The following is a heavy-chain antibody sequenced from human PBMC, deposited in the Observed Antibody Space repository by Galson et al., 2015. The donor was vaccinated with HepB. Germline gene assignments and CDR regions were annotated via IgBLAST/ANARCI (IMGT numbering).Heavy chain of an antibody. CDR2: NYYSGTETT. Sequence: LRLSCAASTFIFSTYSMNWIRQPPGKGLEWIGYNYYSGTETTNYNPSLRSRVTISLDTSNNQFSLELSSVTAADAAVYYCGRQTHHYNPMDVWGQGTTVTVSS. CDR3: GRQTHHYNPMDV. CDR1: TFIFSTYS. D-gene: IGHD5-24*01. J-gene: IGHJ6*02. V-gene: IGHV4-59*08.